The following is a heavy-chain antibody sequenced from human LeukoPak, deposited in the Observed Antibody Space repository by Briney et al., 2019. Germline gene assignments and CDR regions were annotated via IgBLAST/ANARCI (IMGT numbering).Heavy chain of an antibody. V-gene: IGHV4-61*01. CDR3: ARQYCSSTSCSYDY. Sequence: SETLSLTCTVSGGSVSSGSYYWSWIRQPPGKGLEWIGYIDYSGSTNYNPSLKSRVTISVDTSKNQFSLKLSSVTAADTAVYYCARQYCSSTSCSYDYWGQGTLVTVSS. D-gene: IGHD2-2*01. CDR2: IDYSGST. J-gene: IGHJ4*02. CDR1: GGSVSSGSYY.